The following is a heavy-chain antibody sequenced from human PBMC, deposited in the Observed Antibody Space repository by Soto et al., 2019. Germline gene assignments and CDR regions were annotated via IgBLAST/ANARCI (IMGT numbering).Heavy chain of an antibody. CDR3: AHGGVPAAVPRWGFDF. CDR1: GFTFSSYA. V-gene: IGHV3-23*01. CDR2: INAKGDST. Sequence: EVQLLESGGGLVQPGGSLRLSCAASGFTFSSYAMSWVRQAPGQGLEWFSGINAKGDSTYYADSVKGRFAVSRDNSKNTLYLRMTRLRVDDTAIYYWAHGGVPAAVPRWGFDFWGQGTLVTVSS. J-gene: IGHJ4*02. D-gene: IGHD2-2*01.